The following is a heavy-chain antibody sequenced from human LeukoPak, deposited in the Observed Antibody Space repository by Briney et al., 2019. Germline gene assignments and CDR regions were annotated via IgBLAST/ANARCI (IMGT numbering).Heavy chain of an antibody. CDR3: AKDIGAFYDSSGYPTYFDY. CDR1: GFTFGDYT. J-gene: IGHJ4*02. D-gene: IGHD3-22*01. CDR2: ISWDGGST. V-gene: IGHV3-43*01. Sequence: PGGSLRLSCAASGFTFGDYTMHWVRQAPGKGLEWVSLISWDGGSTYYADSVKGRFTISRDNSKNSLYLQMNSLRTEDTALYYCAKDIGAFYDSSGYPTYFDYWGQGTLVTVSS.